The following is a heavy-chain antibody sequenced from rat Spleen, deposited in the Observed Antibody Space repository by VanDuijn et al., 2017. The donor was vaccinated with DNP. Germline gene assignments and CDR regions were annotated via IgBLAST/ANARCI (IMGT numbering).Heavy chain of an antibody. CDR2: ISYSGST. J-gene: IGHJ2*01. Sequence: EVQLQESGPGLVKPSLSLSLTCSVTGYSITSNYWAWIRKFPGNKMEWMGYISYSGSTSYNPSLKSRISITRDTSKNQFFLQLNSVTTEDTATYYCARLTTEGIVPRDWGQGVMVTVSS. CDR3: ARLTTEGIVPRD. V-gene: IGHV3-1*01. D-gene: IGHD1-11*01. CDR1: GYSITSNY.